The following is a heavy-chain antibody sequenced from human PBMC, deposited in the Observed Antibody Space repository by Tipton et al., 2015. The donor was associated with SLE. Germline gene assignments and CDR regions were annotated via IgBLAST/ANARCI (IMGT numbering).Heavy chain of an antibody. Sequence: GSLRLSCAASGFTFSSYGMHWVRQAPGKGLEWVAFIRYDGSNKYYADSVKGRFTISRDNSKNTLYLQMNSLRAEDTAVYYCASIWPPVVVAATWDWFDPWGQGTLVTVSS. CDR3: ASIWPPVVVAATWDWFDP. D-gene: IGHD2-15*01. CDR2: IRYDGSNK. V-gene: IGHV3-30*02. J-gene: IGHJ5*02. CDR1: GFTFSSYG.